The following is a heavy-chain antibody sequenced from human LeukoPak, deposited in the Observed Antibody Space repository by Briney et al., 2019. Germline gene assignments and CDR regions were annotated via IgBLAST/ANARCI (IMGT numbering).Heavy chain of an antibody. Sequence: GGSLRLSCAASGFIFTSYAMSWVRQAPGKELEWVAGISGSGGSTYYAASVKGRFTISKDNSDTLYLQMNSLSAEDTAVYYCAKDSAACGYCGGGSCSLCGFDYWGRGTLVTVSS. CDR2: ISGSGGST. D-gene: IGHD2-15*01. J-gene: IGHJ4*02. CDR3: AKDSAACGYCGGGSCSLCGFDY. CDR1: GFIFTSYA. V-gene: IGHV3-23*01.